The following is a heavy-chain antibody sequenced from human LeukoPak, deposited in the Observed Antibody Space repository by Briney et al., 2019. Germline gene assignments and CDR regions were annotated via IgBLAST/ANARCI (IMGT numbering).Heavy chain of an antibody. CDR3: AKGEAVRGVDYFDY. CDR1: GFTFSSYG. D-gene: IGHD3-10*01. J-gene: IGHJ4*02. Sequence: PGGSLRLSCAASGFTFSSYGMHWVRQAPGKGLEWVAFIWYDGSNKYYADSVKGRFTISRDNSKNTLYLQMNSLRAEDTAVYYCAKGEAVRGVDYFDYWGQGPWSPSPQ. V-gene: IGHV3-30*02. CDR2: IWYDGSNK.